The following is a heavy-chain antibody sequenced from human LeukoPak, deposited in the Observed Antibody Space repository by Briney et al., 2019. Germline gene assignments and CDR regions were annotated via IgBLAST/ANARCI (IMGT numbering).Heavy chain of an antibody. CDR2: INPSGGST. V-gene: IGHV1-46*01. CDR1: GYTFTSYY. D-gene: IGHD6-13*01. CDR3: ARGVAAAGTRSNWFDP. Sequence: GASVKVSCKASGYTFTSYYVHWVRQAPGQGLEWMGIINPSGGSTSYAQKFQGRVTMTRDMSTSTVYMELSSLRSEDTAVYYCARGVAAAGTRSNWFDPWGQGTLVTVSS. J-gene: IGHJ5*02.